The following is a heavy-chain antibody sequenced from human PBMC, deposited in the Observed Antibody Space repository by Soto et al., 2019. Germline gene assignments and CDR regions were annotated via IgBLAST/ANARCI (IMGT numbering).Heavy chain of an antibody. CDR3: AKDFMGSPPTGCFDP. V-gene: IGHV3-11*01. D-gene: IGHD1-26*01. CDR1: GFTFSNYY. CDR2: ISSREVTV. J-gene: IGHJ5*02. Sequence: PGGSLRLSCAASGFTFSNYYMTWIRQAPGKGLECLSYISSREVTVYYADSVKGRFTISRDNTKNSLYLQMNSLRAEDTAVYYCAKDFMGSPPTGCFDPWGQGTLVTVSS.